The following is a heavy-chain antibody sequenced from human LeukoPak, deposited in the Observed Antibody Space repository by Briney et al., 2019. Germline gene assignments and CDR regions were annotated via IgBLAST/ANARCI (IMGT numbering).Heavy chain of an antibody. V-gene: IGHV4-34*01. Sequence: PSETLSLTCAVYGGSFSGYYWSWIRQPPGKGLEWIGEINHSGSTNYNPSLKSRVTISVDTSKNQFSLKLSSVTAADTAVYYCARRPRRYSYGYWDYWGQGTLVTVS. CDR1: GGSFSGYY. CDR2: INHSGST. D-gene: IGHD5-18*01. J-gene: IGHJ4*02. CDR3: ARRPRRYSYGYWDY.